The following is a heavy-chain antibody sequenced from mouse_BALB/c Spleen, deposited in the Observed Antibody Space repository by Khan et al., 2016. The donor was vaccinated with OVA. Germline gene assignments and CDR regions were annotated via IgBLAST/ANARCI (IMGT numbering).Heavy chain of an antibody. CDR1: GFTFSSFG. J-gene: IGHJ1*01. CDR2: ISSGSSTI. Sequence: EVMLVESGGGLVQPGGSRKLSCAASGFTFSSFGIHWVRQAPKKGLEWVAYISSGSSTIYYVDTVKGRFTISRDIPKNTLFLQMTSLRSEDTAMYYCARSGGNFHWYFDVWGAGTSVTVSS. V-gene: IGHV5-17*02. CDR3: ARSGGNFHWYFDV. D-gene: IGHD2-1*01.